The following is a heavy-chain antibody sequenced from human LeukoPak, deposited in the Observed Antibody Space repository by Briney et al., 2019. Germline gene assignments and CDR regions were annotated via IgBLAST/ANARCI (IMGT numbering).Heavy chain of an antibody. CDR1: GGSISSGGYY. J-gene: IGHJ6*04. D-gene: IGHD2-15*01. CDR3: ASAVVVVAATQYYYYGMDV. Sequence: SQTLSLTCTVSGGSISSGGYYWSWIRQHPGKGLEWIGYIYYSGSTYYNPSLKSRVTISVDTSKNLFSLKLSSVTAADTAVYYCASAVVVVAATQYYYYGMDVWGKGTTVTVSS. V-gene: IGHV4-31*03. CDR2: IYYSGST.